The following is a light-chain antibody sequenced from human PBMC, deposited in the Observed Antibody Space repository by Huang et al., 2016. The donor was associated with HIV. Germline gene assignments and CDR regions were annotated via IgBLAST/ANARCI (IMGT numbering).Light chain of an antibody. CDR3: QQSYNTPRT. J-gene: IGKJ4*01. CDR2: AAS. CDR1: QSINSY. V-gene: IGKV1-39*01. Sequence: DPVSITCRASQSINSYLNWYQQKPGKAPKVLIYAASSLQSGVPSRFSGSGSGTDFTLTINSLQPEDFAIYYCQQSYNTPRTFGGGTRLEIK.